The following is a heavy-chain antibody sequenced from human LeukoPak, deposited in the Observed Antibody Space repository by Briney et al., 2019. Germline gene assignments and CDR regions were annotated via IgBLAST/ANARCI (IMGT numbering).Heavy chain of an antibody. J-gene: IGHJ4*02. Sequence: ASVKVSCKASGYTFTSYDFNWVRQATGQRPEWMGWMSPNSGDTGYAQKFQDRVTMTRNTSISTAYMELSSLKSDDTAVYYCARGPPNWGYDYWGPGTLVTVSS. D-gene: IGHD7-27*01. CDR3: ARGPPNWGYDY. CDR2: MSPNSGDT. CDR1: GYTFTSYD. V-gene: IGHV1-8*01.